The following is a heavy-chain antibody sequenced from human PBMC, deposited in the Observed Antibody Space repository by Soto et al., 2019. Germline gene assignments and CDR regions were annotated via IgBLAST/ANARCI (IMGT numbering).Heavy chain of an antibody. Sequence: QVQLQQWGAGLLKPSETLSLTCAVYGGSFSGYYWSWIRQPPGKGLEWIGEINHSESTNYNPSLKSRVNISVDTSKNQFSLKLSSVTAADTAVYYCARGWLIHYYDSSGSLEWFDPWGQGTLVTVSS. D-gene: IGHD3-22*01. CDR3: ARGWLIHYYDSSGSLEWFDP. CDR1: GGSFSGYY. CDR2: INHSEST. J-gene: IGHJ5*02. V-gene: IGHV4-34*01.